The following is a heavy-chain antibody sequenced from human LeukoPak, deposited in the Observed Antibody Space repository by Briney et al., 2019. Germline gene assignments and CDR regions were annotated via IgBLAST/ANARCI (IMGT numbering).Heavy chain of an antibody. J-gene: IGHJ4*02. Sequence: GGSLRLSCAASGFTFDDYAMHWVRQAPGKGLEWVSLISWDGGSTYYADSVKGRFTISRDNSKNSLYLQMNSLRAEDTALYYCAKGSIAAAGRAFLDYWGQGTLVTVSS. D-gene: IGHD6-13*01. V-gene: IGHV3-43D*03. CDR2: ISWDGGST. CDR3: AKGSIAAAGRAFLDY. CDR1: GFTFDDYA.